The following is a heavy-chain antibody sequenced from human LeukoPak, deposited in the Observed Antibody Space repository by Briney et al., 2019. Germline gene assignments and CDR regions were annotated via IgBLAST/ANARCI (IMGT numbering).Heavy chain of an antibody. CDR3: ARGDSDHYITLDY. CDR2: ISRSSDAI. V-gene: IGHV3-48*01. Sequence: GGSLRLSCAASGFNFSAYSMNWVRQAPGKGLEWVSYISRSSDAICDADSVKGRFTISRDNAKNLLFLQMTSLGVEETALYYCARGDSDHYITLDYWGQGTLVTVSS. J-gene: IGHJ4*02. CDR1: GFNFSAYS. D-gene: IGHD4-17*01.